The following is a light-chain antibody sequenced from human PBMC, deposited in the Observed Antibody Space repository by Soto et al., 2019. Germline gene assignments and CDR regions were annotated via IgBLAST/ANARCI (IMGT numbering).Light chain of an antibody. CDR1: QSISNH. Sequence: DIQMTQSPSSLSASVEDRVIITCRASQSISNHLNWYQQKPGKAPKLLIFAASSLQSGVPSRFSGSRSGPDFTPTISSLQHEDFETYSCQQSYSSPPTLGQGTKVDIK. CDR3: QQSYSSPPT. CDR2: AAS. V-gene: IGKV1-39*01. J-gene: IGKJ1*01.